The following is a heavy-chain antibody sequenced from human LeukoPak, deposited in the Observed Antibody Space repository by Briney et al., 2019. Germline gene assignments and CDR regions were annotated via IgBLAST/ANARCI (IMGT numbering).Heavy chain of an antibody. D-gene: IGHD6-25*01. V-gene: IGHV3-53*01. J-gene: IGHJ4*02. CDR2: IYSGGST. CDR3: ARAKERAATGSFDY. CDR1: GFTVSSNY. Sequence: GGSLRLSCAASGFTVSSNYMSWVRQAPGKGLEWVSVIYSGGSTYYADSVKGRFTISRDNSKNTLYLQMNSLRAEDTAVYYCARAKERAATGSFDYWGQGTLVTVSS.